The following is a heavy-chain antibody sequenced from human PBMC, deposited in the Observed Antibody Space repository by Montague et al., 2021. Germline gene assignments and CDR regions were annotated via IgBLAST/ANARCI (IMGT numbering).Heavy chain of an antibody. D-gene: IGHD1-26*01. CDR2: IYSSGNT. CDR1: GDSMNTYK. J-gene: IGHJ3*01. V-gene: IGHV4-59*01. Sequence: SETLSLTCTVSGDSMNTYKWNWIRQPPGKGLEWIGYIYSSGNTNYNPSLKSRVTISVDTSRNQFSLEVRSVTAADTAKYYCASEWSAFDFWGQGIMVTVSS. CDR3: ASEWSAFDF.